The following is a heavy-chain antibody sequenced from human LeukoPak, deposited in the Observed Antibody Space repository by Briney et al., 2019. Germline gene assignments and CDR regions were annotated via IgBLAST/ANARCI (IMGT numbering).Heavy chain of an antibody. J-gene: IGHJ4*02. Sequence: SQTQSLTCTVSGGSISSGDYCWSWIRQPQGKGLEWIGYIYYSGSTYYNPSLKSRVTISVDTSKNQFSLKLSSVTAADTAVYYCARASYRYYGSGSYLDYWGQGTLVTVSS. CDR2: IYYSGST. CDR1: GGSISSGDYC. D-gene: IGHD3-10*01. CDR3: ARASYRYYGSGSYLDY. V-gene: IGHV4-30-4*01.